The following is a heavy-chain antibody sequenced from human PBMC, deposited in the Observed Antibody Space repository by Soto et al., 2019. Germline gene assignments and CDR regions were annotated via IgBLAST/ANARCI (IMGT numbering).Heavy chain of an antibody. V-gene: IGHV1-69*01. CDR2: TIPMFATA. CDR1: GGSFSNYI. Sequence: QVHLVQSGAEVKKPGSSVKVSCKASGGSFSNYIFAWVRQAPGQGREWMGGTIPMFATAQYAQKLQGRVTITEDESTSTVYMALTSLTSDDTAVYYCARGLFGQQWLVGFDTWGQGTLVTVSS. J-gene: IGHJ4*02. CDR3: ARGLFGQQWLVGFDT. D-gene: IGHD6-19*01.